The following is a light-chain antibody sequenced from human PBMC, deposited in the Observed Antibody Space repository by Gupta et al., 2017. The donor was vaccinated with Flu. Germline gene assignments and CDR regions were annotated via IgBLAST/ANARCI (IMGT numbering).Light chain of an antibody. CDR2: EVA. V-gene: IGKV2D-30*01. Sequence: CNARRGRVYSDGNTFLKLLEAKPGQAPSRLIDEVANCFAGVPDRFSGSGSGSTCTLKIIRLEAEDVCVYYCLQGTNWPPCTFGQGTKVEIK. CDR1: RGRVYSDGNTF. J-gene: IGKJ2*02. CDR3: LQGTNWPPCT.